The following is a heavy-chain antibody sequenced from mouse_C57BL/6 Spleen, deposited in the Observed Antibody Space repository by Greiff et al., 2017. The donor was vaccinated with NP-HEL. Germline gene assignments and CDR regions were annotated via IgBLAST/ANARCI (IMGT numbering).Heavy chain of an antibody. CDR3: VRPGYGNHAYYAMDY. D-gene: IGHD2-1*01. Sequence: DVHLVESGGGLVQPKGSLKLSCAASGFSFNTYAMNWVRQAPGKGLEWVARIRSKSNNYATYYADSVKDRFTISRDDSESMLYLQMNNLKTEDTAMYYCVRPGYGNHAYYAMDYWGQGTSVTVSS. V-gene: IGHV10-1*01. CDR2: IRSKSNNYAT. J-gene: IGHJ4*01. CDR1: GFSFNTYA.